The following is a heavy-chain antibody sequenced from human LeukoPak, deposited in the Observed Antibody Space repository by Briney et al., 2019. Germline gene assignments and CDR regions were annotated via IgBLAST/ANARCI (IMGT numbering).Heavy chain of an antibody. Sequence: SETLSLTCTVSGDSISSYYWSWIRQPAGKGLEWIGRFHIRGSTKYNPSLKSRVTMSVDTPKNQFSLRLTSVTAADTAVYYCASTRYEACTSTTCLFDYWGQGTLVTVSS. J-gene: IGHJ4*02. CDR2: FHIRGST. CDR3: ASTRYEACTSTTCLFDY. CDR1: GDSISSYY. V-gene: IGHV4-4*07. D-gene: IGHD2-2*01.